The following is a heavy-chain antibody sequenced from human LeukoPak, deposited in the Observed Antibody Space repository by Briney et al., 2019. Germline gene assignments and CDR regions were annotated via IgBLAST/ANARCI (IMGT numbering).Heavy chain of an antibody. Sequence: GGSLRLSCAASGFTFSSYAMHWVRQAPGKGLEWVAVISYDGSNKYYADSVKGRFTISRDNSKNTLYLQMNSLRAEDTAVYYCARDWEGDAFGIWGQGTMVTVSS. CDR2: ISYDGSNK. V-gene: IGHV3-30-3*01. D-gene: IGHD1-26*01. J-gene: IGHJ3*02. CDR3: ARDWEGDAFGI. CDR1: GFTFSSYA.